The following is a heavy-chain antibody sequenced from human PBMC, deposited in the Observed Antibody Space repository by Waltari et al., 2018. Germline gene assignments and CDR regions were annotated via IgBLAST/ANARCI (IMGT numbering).Heavy chain of an antibody. CDR2: ISGSGGST. CDR1: GFTFSSYA. V-gene: IGHV3-23*01. J-gene: IGHJ6*02. CDR3: ARDLFGKDGWHDILTGYTRFHYYYPMDI. D-gene: IGHD3-9*01. Sequence: EVQLLESGGGLVQPGGSLRLSCAASGFTFSSYAMSWVRQAPGEGLAWVSAISGSGGSTYYADSVKGRFTISRDNSKNTLYLQMNSLRAEDTAVYYCARDLFGKDGWHDILTGYTRFHYYYPMDIWGQGTTVIVSS.